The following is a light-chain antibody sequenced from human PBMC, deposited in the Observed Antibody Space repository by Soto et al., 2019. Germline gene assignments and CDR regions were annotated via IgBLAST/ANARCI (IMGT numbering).Light chain of an antibody. CDR1: SSNIGAGYD. V-gene: IGLV1-40*01. Sequence: QSVLTQPPSVSGAPGQRVTISCTGSSSNIGAGYDVHWYQQLPGTAPKLLIYHNSNRPSGVPDRFSGSKSGTSASLAITGLRAEDEAEYYCQSYDSSLSGSRVFGTGTQLTVL. J-gene: IGLJ1*01. CDR3: QSYDSSLSGSRV. CDR2: HNS.